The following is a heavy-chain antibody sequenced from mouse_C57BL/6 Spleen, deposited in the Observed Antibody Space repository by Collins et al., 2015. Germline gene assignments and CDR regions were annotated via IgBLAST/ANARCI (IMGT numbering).Heavy chain of an antibody. J-gene: IGHJ2*01. CDR2: AT. V-gene: IGHV6-6*01. CDR3: TRHSFDY. Sequence: ATYYAESVKGRFTISRDDSKSGVYLQMESLRAEDTGIYYCTRHSFDYWGQGTTLTVSS.